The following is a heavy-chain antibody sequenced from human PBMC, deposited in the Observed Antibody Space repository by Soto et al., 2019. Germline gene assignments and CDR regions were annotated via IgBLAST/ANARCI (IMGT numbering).Heavy chain of an antibody. Sequence: ASVKVSCKTSGYTFSAYYTHWVRQAPGQRLEWMGLINPSGGSTTYAQQFQGRVTMTTDTFTSTVYMELSSLRSEDTAVYYCSRSWWGTDRLLAYNWLDPWGQGSLVTVSS. D-gene: IGHD2-8*02. CDR3: SRSWWGTDRLLAYNWLDP. CDR2: INPSGGST. CDR1: GYTFSAYY. V-gene: IGHV1-46*03. J-gene: IGHJ5*02.